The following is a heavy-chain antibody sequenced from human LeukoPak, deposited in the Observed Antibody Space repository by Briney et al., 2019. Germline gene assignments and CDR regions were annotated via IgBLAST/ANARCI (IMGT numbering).Heavy chain of an antibody. D-gene: IGHD4-23*01. CDR1: GGTFSSYD. V-gene: IGHV1-69*06. J-gene: IGHJ5*02. CDR3: ARDLRNPGGWFDP. Sequence: SVKVSCKASGGTFSSYDISWVRQAPGQGLEWMGGIMPMFGKANYAQKFQGRVTTTADKATSTAYMELSSLRSEDTAVYYCARDLRNPGGWFDPWGQGTLVTVSS. CDR2: IMPMFGKA.